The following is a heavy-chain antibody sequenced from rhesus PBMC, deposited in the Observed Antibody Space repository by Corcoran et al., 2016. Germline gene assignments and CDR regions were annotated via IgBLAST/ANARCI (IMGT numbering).Heavy chain of an antibody. J-gene: IGHJ6*01. V-gene: IGHV4-106*01. CDR1: GGSISDDYY. D-gene: IGHD4-23*01. Sequence: QVQLQESGPGLVKPSETLSLTCAVSGGSISDDYYWSWIRQPPGKGLEWFGYIYGSGGGTNYNPSLKNRVTISIDTSKNQFSLKLSSVTAADTAVYYGARVARYSTLLDSWGQGVVVTVSS. CDR2: IYGSGGGT. CDR3: ARVARYSTLLDS.